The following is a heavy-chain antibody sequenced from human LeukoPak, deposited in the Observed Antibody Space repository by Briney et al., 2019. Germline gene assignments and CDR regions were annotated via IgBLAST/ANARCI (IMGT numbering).Heavy chain of an antibody. CDR1: GGSISSSSYY. V-gene: IGHV4-39*07. D-gene: IGHD3-22*01. Sequence: NPSETLSLTCTVSGGSISSSSYYWGWIRQPPGKGLEWIGSIYYSGSTYYNPSLKSRVTISVATSKNQFSLKLSSVTAADTAVYYCARQMSGYYHYFDYWGQGTLVTVSS. CDR3: ARQMSGYYHYFDY. J-gene: IGHJ4*02. CDR2: IYYSGST.